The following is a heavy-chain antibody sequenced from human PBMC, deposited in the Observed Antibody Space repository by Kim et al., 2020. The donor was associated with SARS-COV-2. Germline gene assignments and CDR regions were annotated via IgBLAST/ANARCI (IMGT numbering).Heavy chain of an antibody. V-gene: IGHV4-31*03. D-gene: IGHD3-10*01. J-gene: IGHJ4*02. CDR1: GGSISSGGYY. Sequence: SETLSLTCTVSGGSISSGGYYWSWIRQHPGKGLEWIGYIYYSGSTYYNPSLKSRVTISVDTSKNQFSLKLSSVTAADTAVYYCARGYYYGSGIIRGFDYWGQGTLVTVSS. CDR3: ARGYYYGSGIIRGFDY. CDR2: IYYSGST.